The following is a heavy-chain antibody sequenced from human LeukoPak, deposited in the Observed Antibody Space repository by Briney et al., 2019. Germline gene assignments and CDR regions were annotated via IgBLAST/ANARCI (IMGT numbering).Heavy chain of an antibody. Sequence: GGSLRRSCAASRFTFRSYWMSWVRQAPGKGLEWVANIKQDGSERYYVDSVKGRFTISRDNAKNLVYLQLNSLRVEDTAVYYCARDGGPFDSWGQGTLVTVSS. CDR3: ARDGGPFDS. V-gene: IGHV3-7*03. CDR1: RFTFRSYW. CDR2: IKQDGSER. J-gene: IGHJ4*02. D-gene: IGHD2-15*01.